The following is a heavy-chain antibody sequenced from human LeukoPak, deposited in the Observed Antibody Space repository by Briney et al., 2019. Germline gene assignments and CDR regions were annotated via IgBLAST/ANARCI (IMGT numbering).Heavy chain of an antibody. Sequence: LWASVKVSCKASGGTFSSFDISWVRQAPGQGLEWMGGIIPIFGTANYAQKFQGRVTITADKSTSTAYMELSSLRSEDTAVYYCATTPPYGDYGYWGQGTLVTVSS. D-gene: IGHD4-17*01. CDR3: ATTPPYGDYGY. CDR2: IIPIFGTA. CDR1: GGTFSSFD. V-gene: IGHV1-69*06. J-gene: IGHJ4*02.